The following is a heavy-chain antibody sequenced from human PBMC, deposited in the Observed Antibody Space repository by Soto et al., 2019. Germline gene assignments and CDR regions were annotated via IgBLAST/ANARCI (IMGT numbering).Heavy chain of an antibody. V-gene: IGHV1-69*13. CDR2: IIPIFGTA. CDR3: ARGRRISYYFDH. D-gene: IGHD2-15*01. CDR1: GGTFSSYA. J-gene: IGHJ4*02. Sequence: ASVKVSCKASGGTFSSYAISWVRQAPGQGLEWMGGIIPIFGTANYAQKFQGRVTITADESTSTAYMELSSLRSEDTAVYYCARGRRISYYFDHWGQGTLVTVSS.